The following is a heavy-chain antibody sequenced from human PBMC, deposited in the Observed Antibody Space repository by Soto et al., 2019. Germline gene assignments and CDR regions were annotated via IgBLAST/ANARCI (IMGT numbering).Heavy chain of an antibody. D-gene: IGHD3-3*01. CDR2: IYYSGST. CDR1: GGSASSGSYY. J-gene: IGHJ6*02. CDR3: ARSITIFGVVQSIAAYGMDV. V-gene: IGHV4-61*01. Sequence: SETLSFTCTVSGGSASSGSYYWSWIRQPPGKGLEWIGYIYYSGSTNYNPSLKSRVTISVDTSKNQFSLKLSSVTAADTAVYYCARSITIFGVVQSIAAYGMDVWGQGTTVTVSS.